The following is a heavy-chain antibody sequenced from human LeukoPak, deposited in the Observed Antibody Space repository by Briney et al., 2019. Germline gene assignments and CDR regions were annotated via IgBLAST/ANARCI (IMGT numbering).Heavy chain of an antibody. V-gene: IGHV4-34*01. CDR1: GGSISSYY. D-gene: IGHD6-13*01. CDR2: INHSGST. Sequence: PSETLSLTCTVSGGSISSYYWSWIRQPPGKGLEWIGEINHSGSTNYNPSLKSRVTISVDTSKNQFSLKLSSVTAADTAVYYCAREGSWYKRLDYWGQGTLVTVSS. CDR3: AREGSWYKRLDY. J-gene: IGHJ4*02.